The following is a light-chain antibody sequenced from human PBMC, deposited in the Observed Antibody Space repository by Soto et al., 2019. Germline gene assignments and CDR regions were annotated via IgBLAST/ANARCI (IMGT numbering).Light chain of an antibody. CDR1: QGISSW. V-gene: IGKV1-5*03. Sequence: DIQMTQSPSTLSASVGDRVTITCRGSQGISSWLAWYQLKPGKAPRLLIYKAASLASGVPSRFSGGGSGTEVTQTISSLQPEDVATYHCQQHTTFGQGTKVEI. J-gene: IGKJ1*01. CDR2: KAA. CDR3: QQHTT.